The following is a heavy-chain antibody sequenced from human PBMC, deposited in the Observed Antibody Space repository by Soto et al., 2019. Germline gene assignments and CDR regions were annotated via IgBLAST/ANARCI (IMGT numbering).Heavy chain of an antibody. CDR3: AREWAGGTMVRGVFDY. CDR1: GFTFSSYA. D-gene: IGHD3-10*01. V-gene: IGHV3-30*04. CDR2: ISYDGSNK. Sequence: GGSLRLSCAASGFTFSSYAMHWVRQAPGKGLEWVAVISYDGSNKYYADSVKGRFTISRDNSKNTLYLQMNSLRAEDTAVYYCAREWAGGTMVRGVFDYWGQGTLVTVSS. J-gene: IGHJ4*02.